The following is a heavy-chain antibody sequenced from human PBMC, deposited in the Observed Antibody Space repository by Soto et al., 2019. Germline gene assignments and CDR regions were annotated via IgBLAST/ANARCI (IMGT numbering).Heavy chain of an antibody. CDR2: IWYDGSKK. Sequence: QVQLVESGGGVVQPGRSLRLSCAASGFTFSSYGIHWVRQAPGKGLEWMAIIWYDGSKKYYADSVKGRFTISRDNSTNTVYLQMNSLRAEDTAVYYCVRDRNAFDYWGQGTLVIVSS. J-gene: IGHJ4*02. CDR3: VRDRNAFDY. CDR1: GFTFSSYG. V-gene: IGHV3-33*01.